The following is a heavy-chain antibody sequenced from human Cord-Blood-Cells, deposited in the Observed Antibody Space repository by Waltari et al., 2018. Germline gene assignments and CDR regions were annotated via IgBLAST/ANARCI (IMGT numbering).Heavy chain of an antibody. D-gene: IGHD6-6*01. Sequence: VYMGESGGGVVQPGRSLRLSCAASGFTFSSYAMHWVRQAPGKGLEWVAVISYDGSNKYYADSVKGRFTISRDNSKNTLYLQMNSLRAEDTAVYYCAREGGSNSSSSMWENYYGMDVWGQGTTVTVSS. V-gene: IGHV3-30-3*01. J-gene: IGHJ6*02. CDR1: GFTFSSYA. CDR3: AREGGSNSSSSMWENYYGMDV. CDR2: ISYDGSNK.